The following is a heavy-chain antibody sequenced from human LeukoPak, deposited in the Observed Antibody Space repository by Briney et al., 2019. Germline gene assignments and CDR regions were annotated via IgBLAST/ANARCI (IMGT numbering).Heavy chain of an antibody. CDR2: TIPIFGTA. J-gene: IGHJ4*02. V-gene: IGHV1-69*13. D-gene: IGHD3-10*01. CDR3: ARARHVYYGSGSYDY. Sequence: SVKVSCKASGGTFSSYAISWVRQAPGQWLEWMGGTIPIFGTANYAQKFQGRVTITADESTSTAYMELSSLRSEDTAVYYCARARHVYYGSGSYDYWGQGTLVTVSS. CDR1: GGTFSSYA.